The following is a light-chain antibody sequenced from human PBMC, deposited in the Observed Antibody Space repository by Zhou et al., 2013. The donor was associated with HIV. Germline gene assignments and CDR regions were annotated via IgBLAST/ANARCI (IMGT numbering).Light chain of an antibody. CDR1: QGISSY. J-gene: IGKJ1*01. V-gene: IGKV1-8*01. CDR3: QQCYSYPLT. CDR2: SAS. Sequence: AIRMTQSPSSFSASTGDRVTITCRASQGISSYLAWYQQKPGKAPKLLIYSASTLQSGVPSRFSGSGSGTDFTLTISCLQSEDFATYYCQQCYSYPLTFGQGTKVEI.